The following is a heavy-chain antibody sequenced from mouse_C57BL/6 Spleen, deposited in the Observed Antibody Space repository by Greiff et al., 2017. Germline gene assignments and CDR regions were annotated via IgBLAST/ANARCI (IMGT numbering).Heavy chain of an antibody. CDR1: GYTFTSYW. Sequence: QVQLQQPGAELVKPGASVKLSCKASGYTFTSYWMHWVKQRPGQGLEWIGMIHPNSGSTNYNEKFKSKATLTVDKSSSTAYMQLSSLTSEDSAVYYCARAFCYDYDGVFGYWGQGTLVTVSA. CDR2: IHPNSGST. D-gene: IGHD2-4*01. V-gene: IGHV1-64*01. CDR3: ARAFCYDYDGVFGY. J-gene: IGHJ3*01.